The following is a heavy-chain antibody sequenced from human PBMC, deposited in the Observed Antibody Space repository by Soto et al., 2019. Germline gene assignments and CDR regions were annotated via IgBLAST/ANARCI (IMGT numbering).Heavy chain of an antibody. J-gene: IGHJ3*02. CDR1: GVSISIPNW. V-gene: IGHV4-4*02. CDR2: IDHSGTT. Sequence: QAQLQESGPGLVKPSGTLSLTCAVSGVSISIPNWWAWVRQAPGKGLEWIGEIDHSGTTNYNPSLHRPVTISLDRSKNPFSLRLTSVAAADTAVYFCARGKFYAFDIWGQGTMVTVSS. CDR3: ARGKFYAFDI.